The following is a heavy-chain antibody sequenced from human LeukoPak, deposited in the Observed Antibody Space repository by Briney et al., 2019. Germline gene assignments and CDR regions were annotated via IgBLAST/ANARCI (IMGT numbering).Heavy chain of an antibody. CDR2: INHSGST. Sequence: PSETLSLTCTVSGGSFSSSSYYWGWIRQPPGKGLEWIGEINHSGSTNYNPSLKSRVTISVDTSKNQFSLKLSSVTAADTAVYYCARGRYYDFWSGYSPLFDYWGQGTLVTVSS. J-gene: IGHJ4*02. V-gene: IGHV4-39*07. D-gene: IGHD3-3*01. CDR3: ARGRYYDFWSGYSPLFDY. CDR1: GGSFSSSSYY.